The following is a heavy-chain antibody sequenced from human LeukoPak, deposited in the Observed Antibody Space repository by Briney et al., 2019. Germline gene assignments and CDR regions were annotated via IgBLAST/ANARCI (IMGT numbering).Heavy chain of an antibody. CDR2: IDPNSGVT. CDR1: GYTFTVYS. CDR3: AVSIQAPPIPAFDY. V-gene: IGHV1-2*02. J-gene: IGHJ4*02. D-gene: IGHD5-24*01. Sequence: ASGKVSCKASGYTFTVYSIHFMRQAPGQGLGFVGRIDPNSGVTNYAQNFQGRVTMTTDTSISTAYMELSRLTSDDTAVYYCAVSIQAPPIPAFDYWGQGTPVTVSS.